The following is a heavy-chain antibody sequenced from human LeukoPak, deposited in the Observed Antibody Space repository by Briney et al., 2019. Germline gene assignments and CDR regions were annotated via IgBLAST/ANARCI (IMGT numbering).Heavy chain of an antibody. CDR1: GFTFDDYA. J-gene: IGHJ4*02. V-gene: IGHV3-9*01. CDR3: AKDIYSNYGGAFDY. Sequence: PGRSLRLSCAASGFTFDDYAIHWVRQGPGKGLEWVSGISWNSGSIGYADSVKGRFTISRDNAKNSLYLQMNSLRAEDTALYYCAKDIYSNYGGAFDYWGQGTLVTVSS. CDR2: ISWNSGSI. D-gene: IGHD4-11*01.